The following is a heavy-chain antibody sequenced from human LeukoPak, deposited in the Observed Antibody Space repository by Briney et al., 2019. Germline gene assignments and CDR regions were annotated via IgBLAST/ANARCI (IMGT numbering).Heavy chain of an antibody. V-gene: IGHV4-59*01. J-gene: IGHJ4*02. CDR3: ARDYGDYGGFDY. CDR2: IYYSGST. Sequence: SETLSLTCTVSGGPISSYYWSWIRQPPGKGLEWIGYIYYSGSTNYNPSLKSRVTISVDTSKNQFSLKLSSVTAADTAVYYCARDYGDYGGFDYWGQGTLVTVSS. CDR1: GGPISSYY. D-gene: IGHD4-17*01.